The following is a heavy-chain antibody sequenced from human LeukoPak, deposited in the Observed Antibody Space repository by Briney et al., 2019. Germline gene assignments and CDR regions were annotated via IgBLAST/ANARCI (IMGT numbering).Heavy chain of an antibody. CDR3: ARVPYSGSTPGYFDL. Sequence: SETLSLTCTVSGGSISSYYWGWIRQPPGKGLEWIGCIYYSGSTNYNPSLKSRVTISVDTSKNQFSLKLSSVTAADTAVYYCARVPYSGSTPGYFDLWGRGTLVTVSS. CDR1: GGSISSYY. CDR2: IYYSGST. D-gene: IGHD1-26*01. V-gene: IGHV4-59*01. J-gene: IGHJ2*01.